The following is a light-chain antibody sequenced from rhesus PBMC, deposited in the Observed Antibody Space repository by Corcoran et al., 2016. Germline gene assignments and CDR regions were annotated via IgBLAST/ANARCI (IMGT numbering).Light chain of an antibody. CDR2: ATS. Sequence: DIQMTQSPSSLSASVGDTVTITCRASQGISSYLNWFQQKPGKAPKLLFYATSSLESGVPSRFSGSGSGTDFTLTISSLQPEDFAVYYCLQHNSYPYSFGQGTKVEIK. CDR3: LQHNSYPYS. V-gene: IGKV1-28*03. J-gene: IGKJ2*01. CDR1: QGISSY.